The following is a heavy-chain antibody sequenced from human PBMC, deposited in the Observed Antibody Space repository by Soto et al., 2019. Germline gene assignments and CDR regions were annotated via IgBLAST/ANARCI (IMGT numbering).Heavy chain of an antibody. D-gene: IGHD2-15*01. J-gene: IGHJ3*02. V-gene: IGHV1-69*08. CDR3: AREGMVVVVAATNETPHAFDI. CDR1: GGTFSSYT. CDR2: IIPILGIA. Sequence: QVQLVQSGAEVKKPGSSVKVSCKASGGTFSSYTISWVRQAPGQGLEWMGRIIPILGIANYAQKFQGRVTITADKSTSTAYMELSSLRSEDTAVYYCAREGMVVVVAATNETPHAFDIWGQGTMVTVSS.